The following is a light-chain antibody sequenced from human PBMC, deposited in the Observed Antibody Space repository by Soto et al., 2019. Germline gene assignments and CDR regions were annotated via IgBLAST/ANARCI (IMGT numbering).Light chain of an antibody. V-gene: IGKV2-28*01. CDR1: QSLLHSNGYNY. CDR3: MQALPTWT. Sequence: DSVMTQSPLSLPVTPGEPASISCRSSQSLLHSNGYNYLDWYLQKPGQSPQLLIYLCSNRASGVPDRFSVSESGTDFTLNISRVEADHVGVYSFMQALPTWTFGQWTKVEI. CDR2: LCS. J-gene: IGKJ1*01.